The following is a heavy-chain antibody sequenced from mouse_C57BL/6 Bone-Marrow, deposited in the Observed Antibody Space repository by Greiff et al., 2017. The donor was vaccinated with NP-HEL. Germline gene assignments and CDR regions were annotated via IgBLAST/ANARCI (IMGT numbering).Heavy chain of an antibody. CDR3: ARMDGSEVDY. D-gene: IGHD1-1*01. CDR2: IYPGGGYT. CDR1: GYTFTNYW. Sequence: QVHVKQSGAELVRPGTSVKMSCKASGYTFTNYWIGWAKQRPGHGLEWIGDIYPGGGYTNYNEKFKGKATLTADKSSSTAYMQFSSLTSEDSAIYYCARMDGSEVDYWGQGTTLTVSS. V-gene: IGHV1-63*01. J-gene: IGHJ2*01.